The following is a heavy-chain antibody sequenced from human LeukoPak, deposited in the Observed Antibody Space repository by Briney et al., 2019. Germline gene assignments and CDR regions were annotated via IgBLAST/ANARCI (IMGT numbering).Heavy chain of an antibody. V-gene: IGHV1-24*01. J-gene: IGHJ4*02. D-gene: IGHD3-22*01. CDR2: FDPEDGET. CDR1: GYTLTELS. Sequence: ASVKVSCKVSGYTLTELSMHWVRQAPGKGLEWMGGFDPEDGETIYAQKFQGRVTMTEDTSTDTAYMELSSLRSEDTAVYYCATGLGPEHYYDSSDYYFDYWGQGTLVTVSS. CDR3: ATGLGPEHYYDSSDYYFDY.